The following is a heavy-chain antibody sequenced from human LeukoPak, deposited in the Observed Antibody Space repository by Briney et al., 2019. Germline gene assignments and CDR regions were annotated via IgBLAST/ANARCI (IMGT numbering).Heavy chain of an antibody. CDR1: GFTFSSYW. Sequence: GGSLRPSCAASGFTFSSYWMHWVRQVPGKGLVWVSRINSDGSITNYADSVKGRFTISRDNAKNTLHLQMNSLRVEDTALYYCARDDGDGYMYYFDYWGQGTLVTVSS. D-gene: IGHD5-24*01. CDR3: ARDDGDGYMYYFDY. J-gene: IGHJ4*02. V-gene: IGHV3-74*01. CDR2: INSDGSIT.